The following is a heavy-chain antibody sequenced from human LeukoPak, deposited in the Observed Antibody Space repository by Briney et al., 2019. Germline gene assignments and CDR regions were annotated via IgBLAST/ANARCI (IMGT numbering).Heavy chain of an antibody. CDR3: AKDGKGLLWFGELLYYFDY. CDR2: ISSSSSTI. CDR1: GFTFSSYG. D-gene: IGHD3-10*01. V-gene: IGHV3-48*01. Sequence: PGGSLRLSCAASGFTFSSYGMTWVRQAPGKGLEWVSYISSSSSTIYYADSVKGRFTISRDNAKNSLYLQLNSLRAEDTAVYYCAKDGKGLLWFGELLYYFDYWGQGTLVTVSS. J-gene: IGHJ4*02.